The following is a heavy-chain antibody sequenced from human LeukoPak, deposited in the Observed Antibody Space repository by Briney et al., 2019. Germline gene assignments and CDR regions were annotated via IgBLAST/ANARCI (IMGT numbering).Heavy chain of an antibody. D-gene: IGHD5-18*01. Sequence: GESLKISCKGSGYSFTSYWIGWVRQMPGKGLEWMGIIYPGDFDTRYSPSFQGQVTISADKSISTAYLQWSSLKASDTAMYYCARLNVDTAMVNNYYYMDVWGKGTTVTVSS. CDR2: IYPGDFDT. V-gene: IGHV5-51*01. CDR3: ARLNVDTAMVNNYYYMDV. CDR1: GYSFTSYW. J-gene: IGHJ6*03.